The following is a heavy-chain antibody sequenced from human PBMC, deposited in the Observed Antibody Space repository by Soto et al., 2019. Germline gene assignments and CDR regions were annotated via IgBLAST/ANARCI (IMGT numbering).Heavy chain of an antibody. J-gene: IGHJ6*02. V-gene: IGHV3-48*02. CDR1: GFTFSSYS. Sequence: PGGSLRLSCAASGFTFSSYSMNWVRQAPGKGLEWVSYISSSSSTIYYADSVKGRFTISRDNAKNSLYLQMNSLRDEDTAVYYCATSYSSGWLPGDYGMDVWGQGTTVTVSS. D-gene: IGHD6-19*01. CDR2: ISSSSSTI. CDR3: ATSYSSGWLPGDYGMDV.